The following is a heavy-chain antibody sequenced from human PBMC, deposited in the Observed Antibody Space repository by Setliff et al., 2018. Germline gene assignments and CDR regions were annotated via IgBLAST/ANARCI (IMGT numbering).Heavy chain of an antibody. J-gene: IGHJ5*02. D-gene: IGHD2-15*01. CDR3: ARDVFCSGGSCDNWFDP. CDR1: GFTFSNYY. CDR2: ITSDGSST. Sequence: GGSLRLSCAASGFTFSNYYMHWVRQAPGKGLVWVSRITSDGSSTTYADSVKGRFTISRDNAKSTLYLQMNSLRAEDTAVYYCARDVFCSGGSCDNWFDPWGQGTQVTVSS. V-gene: IGHV3-74*01.